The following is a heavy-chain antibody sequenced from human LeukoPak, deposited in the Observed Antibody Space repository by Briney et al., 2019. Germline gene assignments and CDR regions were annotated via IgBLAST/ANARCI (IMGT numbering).Heavy chain of an antibody. CDR2: IYSGGST. D-gene: IGHD3-10*01. Sequence: GGSLRLSCAASGFTVSSNYMSWVRQAPGKGLEWVSVIYSGGSTYYADSVKGRFTISRDNSKNTLYLQMNSLRAEDTAVYYCATQTSGRFGELLSLTDYYYYGMDVWGQGATVTVSS. CDR3: ATQTSGRFGELLSLTDYYYYGMDV. CDR1: GFTVSSNY. V-gene: IGHV3-53*01. J-gene: IGHJ6*02.